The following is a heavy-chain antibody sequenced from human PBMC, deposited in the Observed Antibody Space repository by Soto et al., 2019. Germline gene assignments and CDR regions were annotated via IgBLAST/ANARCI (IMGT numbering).Heavy chain of an antibody. V-gene: IGHV4-30-2*01. CDR3: ARGPPFH. CDR2: IYHSGST. D-gene: IGHD3-16*01. J-gene: IGHJ4*02. CDR1: DGSISSCGYS. Sequence: PSETLSLTCAVSDGSISSCGYSWSWIRQPPGKGLEWIGYIYHSGSTYYNPSLKSRVTISVDRSKNQFSLKLSSVTAADTAVYYCARGPPFHWGQGTLVTVSS.